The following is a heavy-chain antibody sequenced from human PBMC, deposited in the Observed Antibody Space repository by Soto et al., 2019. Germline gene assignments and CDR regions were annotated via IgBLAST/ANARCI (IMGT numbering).Heavy chain of an antibody. J-gene: IGHJ4*02. Sequence: QVQLQESGPGLVKPSGTLSLTCAVSGGSISSSNWWSWVRQPPGKGVEWIGEIYHSGSTNYNPSLKSRDTISVDKSKNQFSLKLSSVTAADTAVYYCARDNDSGYDPFFDYWGQGTLVTVSS. CDR2: IYHSGST. D-gene: IGHD5-12*01. CDR1: GGSISSSNW. CDR3: ARDNDSGYDPFFDY. V-gene: IGHV4-4*02.